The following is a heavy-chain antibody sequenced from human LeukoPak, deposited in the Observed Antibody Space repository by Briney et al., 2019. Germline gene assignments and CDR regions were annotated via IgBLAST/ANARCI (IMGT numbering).Heavy chain of an antibody. Sequence: SETLSLTCAVSGYSISSGYYWGWIRPPPGKGLEWIGSIYHSGSTYYNPSLKSRVTISVDTSKNQFSLKLSSVTAADTAVYYCARDLAYYYGSGSYYSYYHYGMDVWGKGTTVTVSS. J-gene: IGHJ6*04. CDR3: ARDLAYYYGSGSYYSYYHYGMDV. CDR1: GYSISSGYY. D-gene: IGHD3-10*01. V-gene: IGHV4-38-2*02. CDR2: IYHSGST.